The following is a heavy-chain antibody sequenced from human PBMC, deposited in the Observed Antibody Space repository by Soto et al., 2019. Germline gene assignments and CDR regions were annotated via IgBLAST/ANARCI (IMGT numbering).Heavy chain of an antibody. V-gene: IGHV3-23*01. CDR1: GFTFSSYA. D-gene: IGHD2-15*01. J-gene: IGHJ6*02. CDR3: ARYCSGGTCNDGNMDV. CDR2: ISGSGGIT. Sequence: PGGSLRLSCAASGFTFSSYAMGWVRQAPGKGLDWVSVISGSGGITYSADSVKGRFTISRDNSKNILYLQMNSLRAEDTAVYYCARYCSGGTCNDGNMDVWGQGTTVTVSS.